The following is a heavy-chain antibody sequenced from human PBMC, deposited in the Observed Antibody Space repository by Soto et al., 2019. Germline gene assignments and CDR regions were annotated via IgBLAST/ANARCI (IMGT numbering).Heavy chain of an antibody. CDR1: GFTFSTYA. Sequence: EVQLLESGGGLVQPWGSLRLSCAASGFTFSTYAMSWVRQAPGKGLEWVSTITTSGGNTYYADSVQGRFTISRDNSKNTLYLQMNSLRAEDTAVYYCAGRYCTNGVCYTNYYYYIDVWGKGTTVTVSS. CDR2: ITTSGGNT. V-gene: IGHV3-23*01. D-gene: IGHD2-8*01. J-gene: IGHJ6*03. CDR3: AGRYCTNGVCYTNYYYYIDV.